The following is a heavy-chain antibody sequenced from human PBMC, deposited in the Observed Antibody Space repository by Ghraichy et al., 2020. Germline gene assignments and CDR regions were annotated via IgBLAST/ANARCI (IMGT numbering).Heavy chain of an antibody. CDR1: GGSISSSNW. CDR3: ARDSPTVLIVGAMTDAFDI. Sequence: SETLSLTCAVSGGSISSSNWWSWVRQPPGKGLEWIGEIYHSGSTNYNPSLKSRVTISVDKSKNQFSLNLSSVTAADTAVYYCARDSPTVLIVGAMTDAFDIWGQGTMVTVSS. CDR2: IYHSGST. J-gene: IGHJ3*02. V-gene: IGHV4-4*02. D-gene: IGHD1-26*01.